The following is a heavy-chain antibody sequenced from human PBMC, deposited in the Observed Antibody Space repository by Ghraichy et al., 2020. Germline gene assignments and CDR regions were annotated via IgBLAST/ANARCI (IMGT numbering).Heavy chain of an antibody. V-gene: IGHV1-18*04. D-gene: IGHD3-10*01. J-gene: IGHJ4*02. CDR1: GYTFTSYG. CDR3: ARDFPRMVRGVIPLDEFDY. Sequence: ASVKVSCKASGYTFTSYGISWVRQAPGQGLEWMGWISAYNGNTNYAQKLQGRVTMTTDTSTSTAYMELRSLRSDDTAVYYCARDFPRMVRGVIPLDEFDYWGQGTLVTVSS. CDR2: ISAYNGNT.